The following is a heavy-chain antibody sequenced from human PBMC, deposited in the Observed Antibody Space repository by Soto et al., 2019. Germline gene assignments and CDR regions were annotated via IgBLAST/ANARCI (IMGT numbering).Heavy chain of an antibody. Sequence: VQLVESGGGLIQPGGSLRLSCVASGLTVSGKKYMAWVRQARGKGPEWVSGVYDLDGTYYADSVRGRFTTSIDSSRTTVYLQMRDPRPEDTALYFCATWHLREHAYDIWGQGTMVTVSS. CDR1: GLTVSGKKY. D-gene: IGHD5-12*01. CDR2: VYDLDGT. CDR3: ATWHLREHAYDI. V-gene: IGHV3-53*01. J-gene: IGHJ3*02.